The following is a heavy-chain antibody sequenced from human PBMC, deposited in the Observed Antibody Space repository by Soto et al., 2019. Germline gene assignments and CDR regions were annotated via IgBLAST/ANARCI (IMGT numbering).Heavy chain of an antibody. CDR2: IYYSGST. CDR3: ARHEARLFFDS. D-gene: IGHD2-15*01. CDR1: PGSLSSGTNY. J-gene: IGHJ4*02. V-gene: IGHV4-39*01. Sequence: PYVSLPLPCTVAPGSLSSGTNYWGWIRQPPGKGLEWIANIYYSGSTFYNPSLKSRVGISLDTSKNQFSLKLRSVTASDSADYLRARHEARLFFDSLGQCTLVTVSS.